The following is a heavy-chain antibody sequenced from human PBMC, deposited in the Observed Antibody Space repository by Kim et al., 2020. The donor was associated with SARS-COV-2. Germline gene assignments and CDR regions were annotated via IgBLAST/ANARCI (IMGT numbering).Heavy chain of an antibody. D-gene: IGHD5-12*01. Sequence: YFVDSVKGRLPISRDNAKTSLYLQMNSLRAEDTAVYYCAREGGSGYDFDYWGQGTLVTVSS. J-gene: IGHJ4*02. V-gene: IGHV3-7*03. CDR3: AREGGSGYDFDY.